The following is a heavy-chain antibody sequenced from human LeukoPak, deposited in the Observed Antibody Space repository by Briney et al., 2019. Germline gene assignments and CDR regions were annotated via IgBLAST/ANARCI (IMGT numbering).Heavy chain of an antibody. J-gene: IGHJ6*02. V-gene: IGHV5-51*01. CDR3: ARQGYCSSTSCYRSQPYYYYGMDV. Sequence: GESLKISCKGSGYSFANYWIGWVRQMPGKALEWMGIIYPDDSDTKYSPSFQGQVTISADKSISTAYLQWNSLKASDTAMYYCARQGYCSSTSCYRSQPYYYYGMDVWGQGTTVTVSS. D-gene: IGHD2-2*01. CDR1: GYSFANYW. CDR2: IYPDDSDT.